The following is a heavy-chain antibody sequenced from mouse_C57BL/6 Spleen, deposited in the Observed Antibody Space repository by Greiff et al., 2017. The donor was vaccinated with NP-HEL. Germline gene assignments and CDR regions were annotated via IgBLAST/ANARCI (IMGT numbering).Heavy chain of an antibody. CDR2: IYPGSGNT. CDR3: ARSDYDKYYFDY. Sequence: VQLQQSGPELVKPGASVKISCKASGYSFTSYYIHWVKQRPGQGLEWIGWIYPGSGNTKYNEKFKGKATLTADTSSSTAYMQLSSLTSEDSAVYYCARSDYDKYYFDYWGQGTTLTVSS. V-gene: IGHV1-66*01. CDR1: GYSFTSYY. D-gene: IGHD2-4*01. J-gene: IGHJ2*01.